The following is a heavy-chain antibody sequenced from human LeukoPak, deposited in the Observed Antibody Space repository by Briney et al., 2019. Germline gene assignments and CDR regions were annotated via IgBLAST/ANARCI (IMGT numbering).Heavy chain of an antibody. Sequence: SETLSLTCTVSGASLSRYYWSWIRQPPGKGLEWIGYNYYSGSSTYSPSLQSRVTISVDTSKNQFSLRLSSVTAADTAVYYCASGGGWELPYNFDYWGQGTLVTVSS. CDR1: GASLSRYY. CDR2: NYYSGSS. J-gene: IGHJ4*02. V-gene: IGHV4-59*08. CDR3: ASGGGWELPYNFDY. D-gene: IGHD1-26*01.